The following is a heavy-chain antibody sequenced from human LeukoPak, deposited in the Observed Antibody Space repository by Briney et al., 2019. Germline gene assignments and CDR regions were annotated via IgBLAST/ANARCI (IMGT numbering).Heavy chain of an antibody. CDR1: GYSFTNTD. D-gene: IGHD5-12*01. CDR3: ARGWLAD. CDR2: MNPKSGNT. Sequence: ASVTVSFTASGYSFTNTDMSWGRRARGQGLEWMGWMNPKSGNTGYSQKFQGRVTFTRDTSINTAYMELSSLTSAATAVYYCARGWLADWGQGTLVTVSS. J-gene: IGHJ4*02. V-gene: IGHV1-8*02.